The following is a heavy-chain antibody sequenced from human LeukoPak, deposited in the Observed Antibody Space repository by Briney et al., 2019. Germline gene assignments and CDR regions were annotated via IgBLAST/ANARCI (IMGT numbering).Heavy chain of an antibody. D-gene: IGHD1-1*01. CDR3: TRDETGIDY. CDR2: INWNGDIT. V-gene: IGHV3-20*04. CDR1: GFIFDDFG. J-gene: IGHJ4*02. Sequence: PGGSLRLSCAASGFIFDDFGMTWVRQAPGMGLEWVSSINWNGDITPYADSVKGRFTISRDNAKNALYLQMNSLRPEDTALYFCTRDETGIDYWGQGTLVTVSS.